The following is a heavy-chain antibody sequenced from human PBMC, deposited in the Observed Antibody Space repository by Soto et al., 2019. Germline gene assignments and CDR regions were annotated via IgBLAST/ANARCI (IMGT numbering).Heavy chain of an antibody. CDR2: IYXTXXX. V-gene: IGHV4-4*02. Sequence: LSLTCAVSGGSFTSNNWWTSVRQPPGQGLEWIXXIYXTXXXNXXXXLKSRVTISLDKSENQFSLKVTSLTAADTAVYYCASRDPGTSVEYWGQGTLVTVSS. D-gene: IGHD1-7*01. CDR1: GGSFTSNNW. J-gene: IGHJ4*02. CDR3: ASRDPGTSVEY.